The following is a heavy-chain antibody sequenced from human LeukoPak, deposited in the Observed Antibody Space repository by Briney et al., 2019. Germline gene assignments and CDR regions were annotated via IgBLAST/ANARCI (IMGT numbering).Heavy chain of an antibody. CDR1: AFSFRSYW. Sequence: AGSLTLSCVASAFSFRSYWMLWVRHVPGKGLVWVSHIDNDGSGTNYDDFVKGRFTMSRDNAENTMYLRMNSLRDEDTGVYYCTRQVDPALVADNSYYGMDVWGPGTTVTVSS. CDR2: IDNDGSGT. J-gene: IGHJ6*02. V-gene: IGHV3-74*01. CDR3: TRQVDPALVADNSYYGMDV. D-gene: IGHD5-18*01.